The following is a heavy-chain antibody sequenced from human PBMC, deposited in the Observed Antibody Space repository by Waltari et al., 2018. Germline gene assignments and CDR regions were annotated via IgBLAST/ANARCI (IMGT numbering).Heavy chain of an antibody. CDR1: GVNFSNNW. CDR3: ARHRTRSTLYNWFDP. CDR2: IYPGDSDT. Sequence: EVQLVQSGAEVKKPGESLRISCQGSGVNFSNNWIGWVRQMPGKGLEWMGIIYPGDSDTRYSPSFQGQVTMSVDKSIRTAYLQWNSLKASDTAIYYCARHRTRSTLYNWFDPWGQGTQVSVSS. V-gene: IGHV5-51*01. D-gene: IGHD2-15*01. J-gene: IGHJ5*02.